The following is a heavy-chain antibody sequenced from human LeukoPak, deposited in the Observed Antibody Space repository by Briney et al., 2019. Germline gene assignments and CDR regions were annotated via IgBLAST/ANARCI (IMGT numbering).Heavy chain of an antibody. Sequence: PGGSLRLSCEASGLSIADYTMHWVRQVPGKGLEWVSLISRNGVATKYADSVKGRFTISRDNSKNSLYLQMNSLRAEDTAVYYCARALIGYYFDYWGQGTLVTVSS. V-gene: IGHV3-43*01. CDR3: ARALIGYYFDY. CDR1: GLSIADYT. D-gene: IGHD2-8*01. CDR2: ISRNGVAT. J-gene: IGHJ4*02.